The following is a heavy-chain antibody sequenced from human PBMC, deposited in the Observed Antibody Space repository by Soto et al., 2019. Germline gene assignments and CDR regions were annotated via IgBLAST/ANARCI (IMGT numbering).Heavy chain of an antibody. CDR2: INHSGST. CDR1: GGSFSGYY. Sequence: QVQLQQWGAGLLKPSETLSLTCAGYGGSFSGYYWSGLRQPPGKGLEWSGEINHSGSTNYNPSLKSRVTISVDTSKNQCSLKLSSVTAADTAVYYCARGRSSGWYSYYYYYGMDVWGQGTTVTVSS. D-gene: IGHD6-19*01. J-gene: IGHJ6*02. V-gene: IGHV4-34*01. CDR3: ARGRSSGWYSYYYYYGMDV.